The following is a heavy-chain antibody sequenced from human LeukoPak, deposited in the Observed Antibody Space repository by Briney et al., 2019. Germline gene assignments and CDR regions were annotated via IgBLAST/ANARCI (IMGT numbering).Heavy chain of an antibody. CDR3: VKDKTDFWSGYFDY. CDR2: ISWNSDSI. Sequence: PGGSLRLSCAASGFTFSSYWMHWVRQAPGKGLEWVSGISWNSDSIVYADSVKGRFTISRDNAKNSLYLQMNSLRSEDMALYYCVKDKTDFWSGYFDYWGQGTLVTVSS. CDR1: GFTFSSYW. D-gene: IGHD3-3*01. V-gene: IGHV3-9*03. J-gene: IGHJ4*02.